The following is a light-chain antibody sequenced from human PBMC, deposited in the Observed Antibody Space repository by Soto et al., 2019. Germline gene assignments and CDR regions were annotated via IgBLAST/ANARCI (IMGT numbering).Light chain of an antibody. CDR2: DAS. Sequence: EIVLTQSPATLSLSPGERATLSCRASPSVSSYLAWYQQKPGQAPRLLIYDASNRATGIPARFSGSGSGTDFTLTISSLEPEDFAVYYCQQRSNSFTFGGGTKVEIK. CDR1: PSVSSY. V-gene: IGKV3-11*01. J-gene: IGKJ4*01. CDR3: QQRSNSFT.